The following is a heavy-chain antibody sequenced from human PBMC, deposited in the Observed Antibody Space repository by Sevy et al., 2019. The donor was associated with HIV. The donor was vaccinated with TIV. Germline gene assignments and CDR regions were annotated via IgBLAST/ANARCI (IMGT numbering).Heavy chain of an antibody. V-gene: IGHV3-9*01. CDR3: GRAKRYCVVERCYGGSVNAFDI. J-gene: IGHJ3*02. D-gene: IGHD3-16*01. Sequence: GGSLRLSCAASGFTFSDYAMHWVRQVPGKGLEWVSGISWNSGATGYADSVRGRFTISRDNTKNSLYLQMNSLRVEDTAFYYCGRAKRYCVVERCYGGSVNAFDIWGQGTMVTVSS. CDR1: GFTFSDYA. CDR2: ISWNSGAT.